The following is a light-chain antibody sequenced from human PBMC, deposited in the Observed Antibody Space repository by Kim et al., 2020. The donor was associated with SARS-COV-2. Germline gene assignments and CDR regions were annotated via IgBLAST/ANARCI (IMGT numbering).Light chain of an antibody. V-gene: IGLV1-40*01. Sequence: QSVLTKPPSGSGDPGQRVTISFTGGSANIGTNNDVHWYQQFPGAAPKLHIYGSRNRPSGVPDRFSGSRSDTSASLAITGFQAEDDADYYCPSYDTSLSAYVLGTGAKVTVL. CDR3: PSYDTSLSAYV. CDR1: SANIGTNND. CDR2: GSR. J-gene: IGLJ1*01.